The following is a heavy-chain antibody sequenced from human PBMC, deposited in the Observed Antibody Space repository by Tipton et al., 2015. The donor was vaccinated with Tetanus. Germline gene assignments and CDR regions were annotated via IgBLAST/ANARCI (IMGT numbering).Heavy chain of an antibody. CDR2: IIPAFTTV. Sequence: QLVQSGAEVKKPGSSVKVSCKASGGGFSKFAISWVRQAPGQGLELMGTIIPAFTTVTYEQKFRGRVTITADKSTNTAYMELTNLTLEDTAMYYCARSRGGTREYYAIAYWGQGTLVAVSS. CDR3: ARSRGGTREYYAIAY. D-gene: IGHD3-3*01. J-gene: IGHJ4*02. CDR1: GGGFSKFA. V-gene: IGHV1-69*06.